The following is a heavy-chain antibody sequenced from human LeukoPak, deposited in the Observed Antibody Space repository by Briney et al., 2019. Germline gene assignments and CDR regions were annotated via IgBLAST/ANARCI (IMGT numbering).Heavy chain of an antibody. D-gene: IGHD3-22*01. Sequence: GESLKISCKGSGYSFTSYWIGWVRQMPGKGLEWMGIIYPGDSDTRYSPSFQGQVTISADKSISTAYLQWSSLKASDTAMYYCARHNSGGGYYYDSSGYPDYWGQGTLVTVSS. CDR2: IYPGDSDT. V-gene: IGHV5-51*01. CDR1: GYSFTSYW. J-gene: IGHJ4*02. CDR3: ARHNSGGGYYYDSSGYPDY.